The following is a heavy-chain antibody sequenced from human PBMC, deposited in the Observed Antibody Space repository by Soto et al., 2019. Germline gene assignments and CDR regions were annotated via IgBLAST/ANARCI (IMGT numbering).Heavy chain of an antibody. Sequence: EVQLVESGGGLVEPGGPLRSSCAASGFTFINAVMPGVRQAPGKGRGWVGRIKSAADGGTTDYAAPVKGRFTISRDDSENTLYLHMNSLETEDTAVYYCTTGFTGRDHWGQGTLVTVSS. CDR2: IKSAADGGTT. CDR3: TTGFTGRDH. J-gene: IGHJ4*02. D-gene: IGHD3-10*01. CDR1: GFTFINAV. V-gene: IGHV3-15*01.